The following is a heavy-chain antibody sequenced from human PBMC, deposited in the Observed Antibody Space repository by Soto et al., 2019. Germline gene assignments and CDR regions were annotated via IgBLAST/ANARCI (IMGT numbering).Heavy chain of an antibody. J-gene: IGHJ4*02. CDR1: GASIRTGGYY. D-gene: IGHD3-16*02. CDR2: IFYTGSA. V-gene: IGHV4-31*03. CDR3: ARSYFGGVIAPFYYFDY. Sequence: SETLSLTCTVSGASIRTGGYYWSWIRQRPGKGLEWIAYIFYTGSAYYNPSLESRLSISIDRSKNQFSLELRSVSVADTAVYYCARSYFGGVIAPFYYFDYWGEGTLVTVSS.